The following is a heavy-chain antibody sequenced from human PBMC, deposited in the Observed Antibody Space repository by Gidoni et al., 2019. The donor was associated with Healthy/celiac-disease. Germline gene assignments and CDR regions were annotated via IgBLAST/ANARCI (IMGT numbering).Heavy chain of an antibody. CDR2: ISSNGGST. V-gene: IGHV3-64D*09. J-gene: IGHJ2*01. CDR1: GFTFSSYA. D-gene: IGHD3-22*01. Sequence: EVQLVESGGGLVQPGGSLRLSCSASGFTFSSYAMHWVRQAPGKGLEYVSAISSNGGSTYYADSVKGRFTISRDNSKNTLYLQMSSLRAEDTAVYYCVKDNYYDSSGYYSFHWYFDLWGRGTLVTVSS. CDR3: VKDNYYDSSGYYSFHWYFDL.